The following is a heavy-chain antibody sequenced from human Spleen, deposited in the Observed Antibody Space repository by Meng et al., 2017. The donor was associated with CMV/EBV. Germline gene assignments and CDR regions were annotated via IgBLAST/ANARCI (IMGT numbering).Heavy chain of an antibody. D-gene: IGHD4-23*01. CDR2: IYYNGRA. CDR3: ARKVNSHFSFDY. CDR1: GGSVNSGSHY. V-gene: IGHV4-61*01. Sequence: TVSGGSVNSGSHYWSWIRQPQGKGLEWIGDIYYNGRASYNPSLRSRVAISVDTSKNQFSLKLSSVTAVDTAMYYCARKVNSHFSFDYWGQGTLVTVSS. J-gene: IGHJ4*02.